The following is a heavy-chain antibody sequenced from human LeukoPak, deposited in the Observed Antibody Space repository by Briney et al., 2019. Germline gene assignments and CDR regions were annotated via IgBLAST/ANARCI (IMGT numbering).Heavy chain of an antibody. V-gene: IGHV3-23*01. CDR3: ARGPDSSNWYEPVDY. CDR1: GFTHSSYA. CDR2: ISGSGGST. D-gene: IGHD6-13*01. Sequence: GGSLRLSCAASGFTHSSYAMSLVRQAAGKGLEWVSAISGSGGSTYYADSVKGRFTISRDNSKNTLYLQMNSLRAEDTAVYYCARGPDSSNWYEPVDYWGQGTLVTVSS. J-gene: IGHJ4*02.